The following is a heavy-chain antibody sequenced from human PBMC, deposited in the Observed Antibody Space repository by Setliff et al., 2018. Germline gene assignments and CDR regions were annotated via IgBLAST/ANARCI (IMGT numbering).Heavy chain of an antibody. Sequence: ASVKVSCKASGGTFSSYAISWVRQATGQGLEWMGGMNPNNGNTYNAHKFQGRVTMTSDTSTSTAYMELRSLRSDDTAVYYCARVTIAVAGYFDFWGQGTLVTVSS. J-gene: IGHJ4*02. D-gene: IGHD6-19*01. V-gene: IGHV1-18*01. CDR1: GGTFSSYA. CDR3: ARVTIAVAGYFDF. CDR2: MNPNNGNT.